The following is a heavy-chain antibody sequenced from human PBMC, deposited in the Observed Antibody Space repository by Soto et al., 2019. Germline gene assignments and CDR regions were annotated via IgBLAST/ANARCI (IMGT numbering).Heavy chain of an antibody. CDR2: IIPILGIA. V-gene: IGHV1-69*08. CDR3: ARDSYPGWFDP. CDR1: EGTFTSYI. D-gene: IGHD3-10*01. J-gene: IGHJ5*02. Sequence: QVQLVQSGAEVKKPGSSVKVSSKAPEGTFTSYISSWVRRAPGQGLEGMERIIPILGIANYAQKFQGRVTITADKSTSTAYMELSSLRSEDTAVYYCARDSYPGWFDPWGQGTLVTVSS.